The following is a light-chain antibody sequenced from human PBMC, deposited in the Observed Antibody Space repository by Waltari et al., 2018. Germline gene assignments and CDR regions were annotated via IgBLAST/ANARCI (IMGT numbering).Light chain of an antibody. V-gene: IGKV3-20*01. CDR2: GAS. CDR1: QSVTRA. J-gene: IGKJ1*01. Sequence: EIVLTQSPGTLSLSPGESATLSCRTSQSVTRALAWYQQKPGQAPRLLIYGASNRATGSPDRFSGSGSGTDFSLTISSLEPEDFAVYYCQHYLRLPLTFGQGTKVEVK. CDR3: QHYLRLPLT.